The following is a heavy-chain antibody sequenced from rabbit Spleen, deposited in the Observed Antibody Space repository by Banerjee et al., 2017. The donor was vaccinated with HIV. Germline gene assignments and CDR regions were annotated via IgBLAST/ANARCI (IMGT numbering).Heavy chain of an antibody. V-gene: IGHV1S40*01. D-gene: IGHD4-1*01. CDR1: GFTLSSAY. Sequence: QSLEESGGGLVKPEGSLTLTCKASGFTLSSAYMCWVRQAPGKGLEWIACIYPSSSGSIDYASWAKGRFTISRTSSTTVDLKMTSLTAADTATYFCARDLTDIIGWNFGWWGQGTLVTVS. CDR3: ARDLTDIIGWNFGW. J-gene: IGHJ3*01. CDR2: IYPSSSGSI.